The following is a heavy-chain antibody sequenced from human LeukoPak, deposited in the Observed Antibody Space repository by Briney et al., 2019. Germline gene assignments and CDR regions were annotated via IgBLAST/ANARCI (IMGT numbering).Heavy chain of an antibody. CDR2: ISSNGRKT. D-gene: IGHD6-19*01. CDR3: ASGSSGWYS. V-gene: IGHV3-30*03. Sequence: GRSLRLSCAASGFTFSNYGIHWVRQAPGKGLEWVAVISSNGRKTYYADSVKGRFTISRDDSKNTLYLQMNSLRAEDTAVYYCASGSSGWYSWGQGTLVTVSS. J-gene: IGHJ4*02. CDR1: GFTFSNYG.